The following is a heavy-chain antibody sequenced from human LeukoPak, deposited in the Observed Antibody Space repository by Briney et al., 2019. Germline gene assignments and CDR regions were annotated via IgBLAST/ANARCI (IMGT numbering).Heavy chain of an antibody. J-gene: IGHJ4*02. CDR2: ISGSGGST. Sequence: GGFLRLSCAASGFTFSSYAMSWVRQAPGKGLEWVSAISGSGGSTYYADSVKGRFTISRDNSKNTLYLQMNSLRAEDTAVYYCANHLACGSTSCPSFDYWGQGTLVTVSS. CDR3: ANHLACGSTSCPSFDY. D-gene: IGHD2-2*01. CDR1: GFTFSSYA. V-gene: IGHV3-23*01.